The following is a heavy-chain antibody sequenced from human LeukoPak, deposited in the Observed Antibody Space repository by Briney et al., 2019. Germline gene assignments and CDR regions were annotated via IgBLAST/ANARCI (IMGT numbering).Heavy chain of an antibody. CDR3: AREGRWLQRYAFDY. J-gene: IGHJ4*02. Sequence: GGSLRLSCAASGFTFSSYWMSWVRQAPGKGLEWVSSISSSSSYIYYADSVKGRFTISRDNAKNSLYLQMNSLRAEDTAVYYCAREGRWLQRYAFDYWGQGTLVTVSS. CDR1: GFTFSSYW. CDR2: ISSSSSYI. V-gene: IGHV3-21*01. D-gene: IGHD5-24*01.